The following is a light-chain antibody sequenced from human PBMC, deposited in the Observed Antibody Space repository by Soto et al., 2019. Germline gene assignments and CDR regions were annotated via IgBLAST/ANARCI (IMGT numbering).Light chain of an antibody. CDR1: RSILYSSNNENF. V-gene: IGKV4-1*01. CDR3: QQYNNWPPWT. Sequence: DIVMTQSPDSLAVSLGERATINCKSSRSILYSSNNENFLAWYQQKPGQSPKLLIYWASTRESGVPDRFSGSASGTDFTLTISSLQAEDVAVYYCQQYNNWPPWTFGQGTKVEIK. J-gene: IGKJ1*01. CDR2: WAS.